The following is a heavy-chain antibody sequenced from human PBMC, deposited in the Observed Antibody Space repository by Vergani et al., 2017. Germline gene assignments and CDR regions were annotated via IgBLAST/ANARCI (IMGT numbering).Heavy chain of an antibody. CDR2: IIPIFGTT. J-gene: IGHJ6*02. V-gene: IGHV1-69*13. CDR1: GGTFSSNS. D-gene: IGHD6-13*01. Sequence: QGQLAQSGAEVKKPGSSVKVSCKASGGTFSSNSISWVRQAPGQGLEWMGRIIPIFGTTSYAQKFQGRVTIPADESTSTAYMELSSLRSEDTAVYYCARQGSPDGMDVWDQGTTVTVSS. CDR3: ARQGSPDGMDV.